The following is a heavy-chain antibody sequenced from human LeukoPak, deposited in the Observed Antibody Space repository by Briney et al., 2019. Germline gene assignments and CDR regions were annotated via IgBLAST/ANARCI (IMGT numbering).Heavy chain of an antibody. Sequence: ASVKVSCKASGYTFTSYAISWVRQAPGQGLEWMGWISAYNGNTNYAQKFQGRVTMTTDTSASTAYMELRSLRSDDTAVYYCARPRDGYNSGYDYWGQGTLVTVSS. D-gene: IGHD5-24*01. V-gene: IGHV1-18*01. CDR3: ARPRDGYNSGYDY. J-gene: IGHJ4*02. CDR1: GYTFTSYA. CDR2: ISAYNGNT.